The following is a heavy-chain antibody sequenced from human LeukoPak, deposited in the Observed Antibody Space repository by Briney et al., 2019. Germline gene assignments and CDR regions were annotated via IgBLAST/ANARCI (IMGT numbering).Heavy chain of an antibody. Sequence: GGSLRLSCAASGFTFSSYAMHWVRQAPGKGLEWVAVISYDGSNKYYADSVKGRFTISRDNSKNTLYLQMNSLRAEDTAVYYCARDRITMVRGVMYYFDYRGRGTLVTVSS. CDR3: ARDRITMVRGVMYYFDY. CDR1: GFTFSSYA. V-gene: IGHV3-30*04. D-gene: IGHD3-10*01. J-gene: IGHJ4*02. CDR2: ISYDGSNK.